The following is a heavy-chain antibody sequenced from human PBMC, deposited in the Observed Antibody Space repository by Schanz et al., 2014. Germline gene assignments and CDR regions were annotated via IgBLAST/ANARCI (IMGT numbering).Heavy chain of an antibody. CDR2: IRFDASAK. J-gene: IGHJ6*02. CDR3: ARGASRDYFAMDV. V-gene: IGHV3-30*02. CDR1: GFSFSGYG. Sequence: QVQLVESGGGVAQPGGSLRLSCAASGFSFSGYGMHWVRQAPGKGLEWVAYIRFDASAKYYGDSVEGRFTISRDNAKNTLYLQMNSLRPEDTALYYCARGASRDYFAMDVWGQGTTVTVSS.